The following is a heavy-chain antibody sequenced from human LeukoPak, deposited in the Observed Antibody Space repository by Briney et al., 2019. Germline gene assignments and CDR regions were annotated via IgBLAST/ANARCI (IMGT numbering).Heavy chain of an antibody. Sequence: ASVKVSFKASGYTFTSYDINWVRQATGQGLEWMGWMNPNSGNTGYAQKFQGRVTMTRNTSISTAYMELSSLRSEDTAVYYCARGAGYYDFWSGYYNGRYFDYWGQGTLVTVSS. V-gene: IGHV1-8*01. CDR2: MNPNSGNT. CDR1: GYTFTSYD. CDR3: ARGAGYYDFWSGYYNGRYFDY. J-gene: IGHJ4*02. D-gene: IGHD3-3*01.